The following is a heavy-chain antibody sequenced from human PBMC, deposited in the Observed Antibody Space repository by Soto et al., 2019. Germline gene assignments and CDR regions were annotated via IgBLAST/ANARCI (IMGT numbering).Heavy chain of an antibody. CDR2: MNPNSGNT. CDR1: GYTFTSYD. D-gene: IGHD6-19*01. V-gene: IGHV1-8*01. CDR3: ARERSGWGAFEI. J-gene: IGHJ3*02. Sequence: GASVKVSCKASGYTFTSYDINWVRQATGQGLEWMGWMNPNSGNTAYAQKFQGRVTMTRNTSISTAYMELSSLRSEDTAVYYCARERSGWGAFEIWGQGTMVTVSS.